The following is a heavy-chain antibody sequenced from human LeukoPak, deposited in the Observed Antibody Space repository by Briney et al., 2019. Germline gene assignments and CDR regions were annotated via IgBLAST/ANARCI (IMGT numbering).Heavy chain of an antibody. CDR2: ISYDGSNK. V-gene: IGHV3-30*04. CDR3: ARDRGKSIPDAFDI. D-gene: IGHD5-12*01. CDR1: GFTFSSYA. Sequence: GGSLRLSCAASGFTFSSYAMHWVRQAPGKGLEWVAVISYDGSNKYYADSVKGRFTISRDNSKNTLYLQMNSLRAEDTAVYYCARDRGKSIPDAFDIWGQGTMVTVSS. J-gene: IGHJ3*02.